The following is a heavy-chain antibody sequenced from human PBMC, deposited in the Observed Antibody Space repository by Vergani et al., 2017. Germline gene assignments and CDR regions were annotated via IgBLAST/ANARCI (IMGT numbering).Heavy chain of an antibody. J-gene: IGHJ5*02. CDR2: ISSSSSTI. Sequence: EVQLVESGGGLVQPGGSLRLSCAASGFTFSSYSMNWVRQAPGKGLEWGSYISSSSSTIYYADSVKGRFTISRDNAKNSLYLQMNSLRAEDTAVYYCAGGGGQQLLDNGFDPWGQGTLVTVSS. V-gene: IGHV3-48*01. D-gene: IGHD6-13*01. CDR1: GFTFSSYS. CDR3: AGGGGQQLLDNGFDP.